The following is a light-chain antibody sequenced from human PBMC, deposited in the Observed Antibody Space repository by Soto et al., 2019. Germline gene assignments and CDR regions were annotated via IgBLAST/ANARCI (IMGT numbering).Light chain of an antibody. Sequence: DIQMTQSPSSLSASIGDRVTITCRASQDITDYLNWYQHKPGKAPKLLIYAASSLEPGVPPRFSGSGYRTDFTFTINSLQPEDTATYYCQQHDSFPITFGQGTRVDIK. CDR1: QDITDY. CDR2: AAS. J-gene: IGKJ5*01. V-gene: IGKV1-33*01. CDR3: QQHDSFPIT.